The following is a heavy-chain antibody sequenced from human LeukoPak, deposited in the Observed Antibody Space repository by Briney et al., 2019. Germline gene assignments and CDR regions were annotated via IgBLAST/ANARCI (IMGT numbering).Heavy chain of an antibody. D-gene: IGHD2-2*01. J-gene: IGHJ5*02. V-gene: IGHV3-30*04. CDR3: ARDRNPTIVVVPAATFDP. Sequence: PGGSLRLSCAASGFTFSSYAMHWVRQAPGKGLEWVAVISYDGSNKYYADSVKGRFTISRDNSKNTLYLQMNSLRAEDTAVNYCARDRNPTIVVVPAATFDPWGQGTLVTVSS. CDR1: GFTFSSYA. CDR2: ISYDGSNK.